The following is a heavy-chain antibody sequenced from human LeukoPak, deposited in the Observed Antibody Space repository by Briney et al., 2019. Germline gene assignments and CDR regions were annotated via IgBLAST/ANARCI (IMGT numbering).Heavy chain of an antibody. D-gene: IGHD4-17*01. V-gene: IGHV3-23*01. CDR1: GFTFSSYV. CDR2: ISGSGGST. J-gene: IGHJ6*03. Sequence: GGSLRLSCAASGFTFSSYVMSWVRQAPGKGLEWVSAISGSGGSTYYADSVKGRFTISRDNSKNTLYLQMNSLRAEDTAVYYCALTTVPNYYYYYMDVWGKGTTVTVSS. CDR3: ALTTVPNYYYYYMDV.